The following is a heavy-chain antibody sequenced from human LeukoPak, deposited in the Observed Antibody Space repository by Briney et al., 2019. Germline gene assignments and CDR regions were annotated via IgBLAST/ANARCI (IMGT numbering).Heavy chain of an antibody. CDR1: GGSFSGYY. Sequence: SETLSLTCAVYGGSFSGYYWSWIRQPPGKGLEWIGEINHSGSTNYNPPLKSRVTISVDTSKNQFSLKLSSVTAADTAVYYCARGLGTVVVIAATPNGMDVWGQGTTVTVSS. D-gene: IGHD2-15*01. CDR2: INHSGST. V-gene: IGHV4-34*01. J-gene: IGHJ6*02. CDR3: ARGLGTVVVIAATPNGMDV.